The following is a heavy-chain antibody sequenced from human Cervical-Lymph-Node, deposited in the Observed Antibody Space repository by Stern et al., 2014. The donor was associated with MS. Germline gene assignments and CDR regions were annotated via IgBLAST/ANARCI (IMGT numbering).Heavy chain of an antibody. V-gene: IGHV3-7*01. J-gene: IGHJ4*02. CDR3: ARVEGLYYDSAGYYDH. Sequence: EVQLVESGGALVQSGGSLRLSCAASGFTFTGYWMSWVRQGPGKVLEWVANIRQEEGERYYMDSVKGRFTISRDDAKNSLFLEMHSLRAEDTAVYYCARVEGLYYDSAGYYDHWGQGTLVTVSS. CDR2: IRQEEGER. D-gene: IGHD3-22*01. CDR1: GFTFTGYW.